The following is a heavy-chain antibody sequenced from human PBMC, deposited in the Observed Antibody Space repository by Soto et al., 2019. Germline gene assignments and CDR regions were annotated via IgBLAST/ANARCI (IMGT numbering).Heavy chain of an antibody. CDR2: MNPNSGNT. V-gene: IGHV1-8*01. J-gene: IGHJ4*02. D-gene: IGHD2-21*01. Sequence: ASVKVSCKASGYTFTSYDINWVRQATGQGLEWMGWMNPNSGNTGYAQKFQGRVTMTRNTSISTAYMELSSLRSEDTAVYYCTCPSTYCGGDCYDYWGQGTLVTVSS. CDR1: GYTFTSYD. CDR3: TCPSTYCGGDCYDY.